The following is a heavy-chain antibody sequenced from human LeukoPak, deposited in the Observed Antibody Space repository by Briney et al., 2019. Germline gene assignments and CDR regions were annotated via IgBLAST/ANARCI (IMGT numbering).Heavy chain of an antibody. Sequence: SETLSLTCTVSGGSISSYYWSWIRRPPGKGLEWIGYIYYSGSTNYNPSLKSRVTISVDTSKNQFSLKLSSVTAADTAVYYCARKAAHYMDVWGKGTTVTVSS. J-gene: IGHJ6*03. D-gene: IGHD6-25*01. CDR1: GGSISSYY. CDR2: IYYSGST. CDR3: ARKAAHYMDV. V-gene: IGHV4-59*08.